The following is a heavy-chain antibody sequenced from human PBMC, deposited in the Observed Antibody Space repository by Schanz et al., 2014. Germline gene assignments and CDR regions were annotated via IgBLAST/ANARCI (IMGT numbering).Heavy chain of an antibody. J-gene: IGHJ4*02. Sequence: QVQLVQSGAEMKKPGSSVRVSCKASGGPLSSYPINWVRQAPGQGLEWMGGVIPMLGITNYAERFQGRVTITADTSTAYMELSSLRSDDTALYYCARDRQNIASPATGFDSWGQETLVTVSS. D-gene: IGHD6-13*01. CDR3: ARDRQNIASPATGFDS. CDR2: VIPMLGIT. CDR1: GGPLSSYP. V-gene: IGHV1-69*04.